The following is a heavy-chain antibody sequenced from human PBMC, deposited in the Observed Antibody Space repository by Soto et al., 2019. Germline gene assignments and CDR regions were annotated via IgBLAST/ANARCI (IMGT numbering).Heavy chain of an antibody. CDR3: ARHRQYYDTSGYQQRYFDY. V-gene: IGHV4-39*01. CDR1: GGSISSTPYY. D-gene: IGHD3-22*01. CDR2: IYYSGTT. Sequence: ETLSLTCSVSGGSISSTPYYWGWIRQPPGKGLEWLGTIYYSGTTSYNPSLKSRVIISVDTSNNQFFLKLRSVTAADTAVYYCARHRQYYDTSGYQQRYFDYWGQGTQVTVSS. J-gene: IGHJ4*02.